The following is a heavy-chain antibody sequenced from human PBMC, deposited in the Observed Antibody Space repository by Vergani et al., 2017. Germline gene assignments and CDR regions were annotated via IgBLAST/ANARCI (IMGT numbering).Heavy chain of an antibody. CDR2: IYYSGST. J-gene: IGHJ4*02. V-gene: IGHV4-59*01. CDR3: ARGGLMRRAGDYFDY. D-gene: IGHD2-8*01. CDR1: GGSISRYY. Sequence: QVQLQESGPGLVKPSETLSLTCTVSGGSISRYYWSWIRQPPGKGLEWIGYIYYSGSTNYNPSLKRRVTISVDTSNNQFSLNLSTVTAADPAVYYWARGGLMRRAGDYFDYWGQGTLVTVSS.